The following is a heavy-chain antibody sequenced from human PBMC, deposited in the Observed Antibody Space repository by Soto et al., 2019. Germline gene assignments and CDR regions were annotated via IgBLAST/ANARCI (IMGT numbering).Heavy chain of an antibody. J-gene: IGHJ4*02. V-gene: IGHV3-15*07. CDR2: IKSKTDGGTT. D-gene: IGHD6-13*01. CDR1: GFTFSNAW. Sequence: PGGSLRLSCAASGFTFSNAWMNWVRQAPGKGLEWVGRIKSKTDGGTTDYAAPVKGRFTISRDDSKNTLYLQMNSLKTEDTAAYYCTTDAEWEQQLDYWGQGTLVTVSS. CDR3: TTDAEWEQQLDY.